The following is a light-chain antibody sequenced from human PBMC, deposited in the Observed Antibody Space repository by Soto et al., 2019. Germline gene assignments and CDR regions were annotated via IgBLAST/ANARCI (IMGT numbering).Light chain of an antibody. CDR2: DVS. Sequence: QSALTQPASVSGSPGQSIAISCAGTSGDVGGYNYVSWYQQHPGKAPKLMIYDVSNRPSGVSDRFSGSKSGNTASLTISGLQAEDEADYYCCSYTSSSTRVFGTGTKVTV. V-gene: IGLV2-14*03. CDR1: SGDVGGYNY. J-gene: IGLJ1*01. CDR3: CSYTSSSTRV.